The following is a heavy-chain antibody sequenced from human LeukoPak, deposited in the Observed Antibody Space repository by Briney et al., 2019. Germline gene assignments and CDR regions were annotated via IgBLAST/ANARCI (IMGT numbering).Heavy chain of an antibody. Sequence: SVKVSCKASGGTFSSYAISWVRQAPGQGLEWMGGIIPIFGTANYAQKFQGRVTITADESTSTAYMELSSLRSEDTAVYYCASLPTYYYDSSALDIWGQGTMATVSS. V-gene: IGHV1-69*13. D-gene: IGHD3-22*01. CDR1: GGTFSSYA. CDR2: IIPIFGTA. J-gene: IGHJ3*02. CDR3: ASLPTYYYDSSALDI.